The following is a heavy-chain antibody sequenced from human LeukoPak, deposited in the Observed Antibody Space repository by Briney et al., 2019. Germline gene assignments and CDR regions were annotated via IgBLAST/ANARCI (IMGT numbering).Heavy chain of an antibody. J-gene: IGHJ4*02. CDR2: ISGSGGST. D-gene: IGHD3-10*01. Sequence: PGGSLRLSCAASGFTFSSYAMSWVRQAPGKGLEWVSAISGSGGSTYYADSVKGRFTISGDNSKNTLYLQMNSLRAEDTAVYYCAKRPPMVRGVLRDYWGQGTLVTVSS. V-gene: IGHV3-23*01. CDR1: GFTFSSYA. CDR3: AKRPPMVRGVLRDY.